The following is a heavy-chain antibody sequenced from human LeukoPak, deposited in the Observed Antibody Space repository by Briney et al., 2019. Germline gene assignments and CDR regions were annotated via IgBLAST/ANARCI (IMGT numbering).Heavy chain of an antibody. CDR2: INHSGST. D-gene: IGHD3-22*01. V-gene: IGHV4-34*01. CDR1: GGSFSGYY. J-gene: IGHJ4*02. CDR3: GRGHPGYFYDSSGYGH. Sequence: MSSETLSLTCAVYGGSFSGYYWSWIRQPPGKGLEWIGEINHSGSTNYNPSLKSRVTISVDTSKNQFSLKLSSVTAADTAVYYCGRGHPGYFYDSSGYGHWGQGTLVPVSS.